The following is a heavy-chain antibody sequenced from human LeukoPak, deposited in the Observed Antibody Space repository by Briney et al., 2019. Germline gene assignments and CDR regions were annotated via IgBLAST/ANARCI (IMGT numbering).Heavy chain of an antibody. Sequence: ASVKVSCKASGYTFTHHGIAWIRQAPGQGLEWLGWISCYNGDTTYAQKFQGRVTLTTEKSTSTVYMELRSLTSDDTAVYYCARDPSNTSGWYQYFDAWGRGTLVSVSS. D-gene: IGHD6-19*01. CDR2: ISCYNGDT. J-gene: IGHJ2*01. V-gene: IGHV1-18*01. CDR3: ARDPSNTSGWYQYFDA. CDR1: GYTFTHHG.